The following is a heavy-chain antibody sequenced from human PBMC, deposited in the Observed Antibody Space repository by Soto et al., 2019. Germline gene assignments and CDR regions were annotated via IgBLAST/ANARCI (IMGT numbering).Heavy chain of an antibody. CDR3: ARYDSSGYYWPYYYYGMDV. CDR1: GFIFSNYW. Sequence: PGGSLRLSCEVSGFIFSNYWVSWVRQAPGKGLDWVAKINQDGSETYYVDSVKGRFTVSRDNAKNSVFLEINSLRAEDTAVYYCARYDSSGYYWPYYYYGMDVWGQGTTVTVSS. D-gene: IGHD3-22*01. V-gene: IGHV3-7*01. J-gene: IGHJ6*02. CDR2: INQDGSET.